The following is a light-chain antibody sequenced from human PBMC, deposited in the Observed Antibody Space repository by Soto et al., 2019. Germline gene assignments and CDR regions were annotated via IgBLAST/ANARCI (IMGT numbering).Light chain of an antibody. J-gene: IGLJ1*01. CDR2: EVS. Sequence: QSALTQPPSASGSPGQSVTIPCSGTSSDVGAYNYVSWYQQHPGKAPRLLIYEVSQRPSGVPDRFSGSKSANTASLTVSGVQPEDEADYYCSSYAGTNKLRYVFGTESKVT. CDR1: SSDVGAYNY. V-gene: IGLV2-8*01. CDR3: SSYAGTNKLRYV.